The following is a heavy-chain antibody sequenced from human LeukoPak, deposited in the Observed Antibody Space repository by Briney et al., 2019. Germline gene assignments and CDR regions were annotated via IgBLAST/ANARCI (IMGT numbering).Heavy chain of an antibody. Sequence: ASVKVSCKASGYTFTSYGISWVRQAPGQGLEWMGWISAYNGNTNYAQKLQGRVTMTTDTSTSTAYMELRSLRYEDTGVYYCARDLSQYYYDSSGSCDYWGQGTLVTVSS. CDR2: ISAYNGNT. D-gene: IGHD3-22*01. V-gene: IGHV1-18*01. J-gene: IGHJ4*02. CDR3: ARDLSQYYYDSSGSCDY. CDR1: GYTFTSYG.